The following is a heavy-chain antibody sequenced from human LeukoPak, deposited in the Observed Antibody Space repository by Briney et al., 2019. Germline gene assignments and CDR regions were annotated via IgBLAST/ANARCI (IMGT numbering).Heavy chain of an antibody. D-gene: IGHD2-2*02. CDR2: IYYSGST. J-gene: IGHJ4*02. CDR3: ARRGIVVVPAARPFDY. CDR1: GGSFRSYY. Sequence: SETLSLTCTVSGGSFRSYYWTWIRQPPGKGLEWIGYIYYSGSTNYNPSLKSRVTISVDTSKNQFSLKLSSVTAADTAVYYCARRGIVVVPAARPFDYWGQGTLVTVSS. V-gene: IGHV4-59*12.